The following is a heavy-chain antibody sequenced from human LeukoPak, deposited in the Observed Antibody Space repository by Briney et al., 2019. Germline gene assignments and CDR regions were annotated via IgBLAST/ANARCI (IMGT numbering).Heavy chain of an antibody. V-gene: IGHV4-39*07. J-gene: IGHJ4*02. CDR3: ARDSRIQGHY. CDR1: GGSISRSDFY. CDR2: IYSSGST. Sequence: SETLSLTCTVSGGSISRSDFYWGWIRQPPGKGLEWIGNIYSSGSTYYNPSLKSRVTISVDTSKNQFSLKLSSVTAADTAVYYCARDSRIQGHYWGQGTLVTVSS. D-gene: IGHD2-15*01.